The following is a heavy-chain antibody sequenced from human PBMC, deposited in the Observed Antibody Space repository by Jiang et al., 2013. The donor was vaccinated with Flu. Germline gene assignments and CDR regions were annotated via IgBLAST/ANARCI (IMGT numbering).Heavy chain of an antibody. D-gene: IGHD2-15*01. Sequence: KPSETLSLMCTVSGGYITSYYWSWIRQPPGKGLEWIGYIYYTGSTNYNPTLKSRVTISVDTSKNQFSLHLSSVTAADTVVYYCARLSCSGGSCYEAYWGKGTLVTVSS. CDR2: IYYTGST. CDR1: GGYITSYY. J-gene: IGHJ4*02. CDR3: ARLSCSGGSCYEAY. V-gene: IGHV4-59*08.